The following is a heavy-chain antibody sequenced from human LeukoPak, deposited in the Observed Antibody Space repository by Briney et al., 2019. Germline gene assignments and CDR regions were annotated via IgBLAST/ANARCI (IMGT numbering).Heavy chain of an antibody. V-gene: IGHV3-23*01. Sequence: GGSLRLSCAASGFTFSIYGMSWVRQAPGKGPEWVSAISNSGAMTYYADSVKGRFTISRDNSKNTLYMQMNSLRVEDTAVYSCARHGRQQWLGYLQHWGQGSLVTVSS. CDR2: ISNSGAMT. CDR3: ARHGRQQWLGYLQH. CDR1: GFTFSIYG. J-gene: IGHJ1*01. D-gene: IGHD6-19*01.